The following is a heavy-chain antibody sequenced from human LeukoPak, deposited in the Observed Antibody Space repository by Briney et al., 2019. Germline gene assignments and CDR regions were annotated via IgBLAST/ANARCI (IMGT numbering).Heavy chain of an antibody. CDR1: GYAFTTYY. CDR2: INPSGGSP. J-gene: IGHJ4*02. V-gene: IGHV1-46*01. CDR3: ARDSGSHSFDY. D-gene: IGHD1-26*01. Sequence: ASVKVSCKSSGYAFTTYYMHWVRQAPGQGLEWMGIINPSGGSPTYAQKFQGRVTMTRDTSTNTIYMELSSMRPEDTAVYYCARDSGSHSFDYWGQGNLVTVSS.